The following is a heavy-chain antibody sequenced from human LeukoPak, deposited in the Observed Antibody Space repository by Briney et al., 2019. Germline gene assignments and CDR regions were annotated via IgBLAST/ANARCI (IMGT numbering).Heavy chain of an antibody. J-gene: IGHJ4*02. D-gene: IGHD2-15*01. V-gene: IGHV3-7*01. CDR3: ASSSCSGQLMGYCPPADY. CDR2: IKQDGSEK. CDR1: GFTLSNYG. Sequence: PGGSLRLSCAASGFTLSNYGMSWVRQAPGKGLEWVANIKQDGSEKYYVDSVKGRFTISRDNAKNSLYLQMNSLRAEDTAVYYCASSSCSGQLMGYCPPADYWGQGTLVTVSS.